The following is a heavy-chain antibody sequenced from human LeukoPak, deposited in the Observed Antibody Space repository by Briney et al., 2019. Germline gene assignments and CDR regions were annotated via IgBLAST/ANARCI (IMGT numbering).Heavy chain of an antibody. D-gene: IGHD7-27*01. CDR2: MYFGERT. CDR1: GASMTSYY. J-gene: IGHJ4*02. Sequence: SETLSLTCAVSGASMTSYYWTWIRQPPGKGLEWVGYMYFGERTNYNPSLKSRATISIDTSKKQFSLSLKSVTAADTAVYYCARIPGDRPDDWGQGTLVTVS. V-gene: IGHV4-59*01. CDR3: ARIPGDRPDD.